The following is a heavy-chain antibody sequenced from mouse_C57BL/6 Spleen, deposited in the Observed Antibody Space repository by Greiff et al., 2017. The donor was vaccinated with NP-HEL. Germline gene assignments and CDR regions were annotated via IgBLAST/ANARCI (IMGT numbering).Heavy chain of an antibody. CDR1: GFTFTDYY. CDR3: ARGSSRYFDV. J-gene: IGHJ1*03. D-gene: IGHD1-1*01. V-gene: IGHV7-3*01. CDR2: IRNKANGYTT. Sequence: DVMLVESGGGLVQPGGSLSLSCAASGFTFTDYYMSWVRQPPGKALEWLGFIRNKANGYTTEYSASVKGRFTISRDNSQSILYLQMNALRAEDSATYYCARGSSRYFDVWGTGTTVTVSS.